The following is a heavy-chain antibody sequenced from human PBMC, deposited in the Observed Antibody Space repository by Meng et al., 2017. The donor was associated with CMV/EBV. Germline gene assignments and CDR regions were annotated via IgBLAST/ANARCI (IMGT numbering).Heavy chain of an antibody. Sequence: GESLKISCAASGFTFSSYAMHWVRHAPGKGLEWVAVISYDGSNKYYADSVKGRFTISRDNSKNTLYLQINSLRAEDTAVYYCARVGGRPYYDFWSGYHRPPDYWGQGTLVTVSS. V-gene: IGHV3-30*04. CDR2: ISYDGSNK. CDR3: ARVGGRPYYDFWSGYHRPPDY. J-gene: IGHJ4*02. D-gene: IGHD3-3*01. CDR1: GFTFSSYA.